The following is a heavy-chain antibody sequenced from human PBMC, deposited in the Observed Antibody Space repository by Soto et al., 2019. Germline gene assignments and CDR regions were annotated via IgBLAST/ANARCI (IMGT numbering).Heavy chain of an antibody. V-gene: IGHV4-59*01. CDR1: GDSIRSYY. CDR2: FYYSGST. D-gene: IGHD3-3*01. J-gene: IGHJ4*02. Sequence: SETLSLTCSVSGDSIRSYYWNWMRQTPGKGLEWIGYFYYSGSTNYNPSLNDRVTISADTPKNQFSLRLTSVTAADTAVYYSARADFWSGFYAFEHWGPGLLVTVSS. CDR3: ARADFWSGFYAFEH.